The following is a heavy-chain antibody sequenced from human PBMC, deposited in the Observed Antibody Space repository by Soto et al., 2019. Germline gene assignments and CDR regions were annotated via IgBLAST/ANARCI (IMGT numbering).Heavy chain of an antibody. V-gene: IGHV6-1*01. CDR3: ARGAGIAARTTRYYYYYYGMDV. Sequence: SQTLSLTCAISGDSVSSNSAAWNWIRQSPSRGLEWLGRTYYRSKWYNDYAVSVKSRITINPDTSKNQFSLQLNSVTPEDTAVYYCARGAGIAARTTRYYYYYYGMDVWGQGTTVTVSS. CDR1: GDSVSSNSAA. CDR2: TYYRSKWYN. D-gene: IGHD6-6*01. J-gene: IGHJ6*02.